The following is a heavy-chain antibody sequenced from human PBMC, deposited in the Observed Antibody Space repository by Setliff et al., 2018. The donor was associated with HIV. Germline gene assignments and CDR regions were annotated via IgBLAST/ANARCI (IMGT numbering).Heavy chain of an antibody. CDR2: INHSGIT. J-gene: IGHJ4*02. CDR3: ARVRLRVPPSIFDY. CDR1: GASFSGYY. Sequence: SETLSLTCAVYGASFSGYYWAWIRQSPGTGLEWIGEINHSGITNYNPTLKSRVTISTDTSKNQFSLRLNSVTAADTAVYHCARVRLRVPPSIFDYWGQGAQVTVSA. D-gene: IGHD2-2*01. V-gene: IGHV4-34*01.